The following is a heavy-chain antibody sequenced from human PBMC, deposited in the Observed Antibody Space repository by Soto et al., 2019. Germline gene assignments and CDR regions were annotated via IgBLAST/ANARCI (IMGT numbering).Heavy chain of an antibody. CDR3: AKDDGDCSSTSCYASRY. D-gene: IGHD2-2*01. Sequence: PVGSLRLSCAASGFTFSSYAMSWVRQAPGNGQEWVSAISGSGGSTYYADSVKGRFTISSDNSKNTLYLQMNSLRAEDTAVYYCAKDDGDCSSTSCYASRYWGQGTLGTVAS. J-gene: IGHJ4*02. CDR1: GFTFSSYA. CDR2: ISGSGGST. V-gene: IGHV3-23*01.